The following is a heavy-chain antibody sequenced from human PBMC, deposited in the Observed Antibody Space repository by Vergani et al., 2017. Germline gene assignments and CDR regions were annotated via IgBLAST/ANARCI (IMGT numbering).Heavy chain of an antibody. Sequence: EVQLLESGGGLVQPGGSLRLSCAASGFTFSSYAMSWVRQAPGKGLEWVSAISGSGGSTYYADSVKGRFTISRDNSKNTLYLQMNSLRAEDTAVYYCTRGYSGYSGYERHNWFDPWGQGTLVTVSS. V-gene: IGHV3-23*01. J-gene: IGHJ5*02. CDR2: ISGSGGST. D-gene: IGHD5-12*01. CDR3: TRGYSGYSGYERHNWFDP. CDR1: GFTFSSYA.